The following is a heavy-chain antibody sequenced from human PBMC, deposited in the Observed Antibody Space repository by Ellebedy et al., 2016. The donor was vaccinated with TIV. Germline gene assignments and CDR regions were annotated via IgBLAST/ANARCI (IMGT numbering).Heavy chain of an antibody. CDR1: GFTFNNYA. D-gene: IGHD2-21*02. CDR2: ITHNSGTT. V-gene: IGHV3-23*01. Sequence: GESLKISCAASGFTFNNYAMSWVRQAPGKGLEWVSSITHNSGTTYYADSVKGRFTISRDNSRNTLYLQMNSVRAEDSAIYYCGRDAVTGNGRWDWLDPWGQGNLVTVSS. J-gene: IGHJ5*02. CDR3: GRDAVTGNGRWDWLDP.